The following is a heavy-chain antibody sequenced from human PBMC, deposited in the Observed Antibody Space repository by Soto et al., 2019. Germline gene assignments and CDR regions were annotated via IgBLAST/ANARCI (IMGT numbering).Heavy chain of an antibody. Sequence: SVKVYCKASGDTFSNYAINWVRQAPGQGLEWMGRVFPIVGIANYAQKFQGRVTITADKSSTTAYMELSSLRSVDTAVYYCARDAGTVGTPFDYWG. CDR2: VFPIVGIA. CDR1: GDTFSNYA. V-gene: IGHV1-69*04. CDR3: ARDAGTVGTPFDY. D-gene: IGHD1-26*01. J-gene: IGHJ4*01.